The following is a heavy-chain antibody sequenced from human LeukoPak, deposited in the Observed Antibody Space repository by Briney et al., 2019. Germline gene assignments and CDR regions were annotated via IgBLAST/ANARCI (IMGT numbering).Heavy chain of an antibody. Sequence: PSETLSLTCAVYGGSFSGYYWSWIRQPPGKGLEWIGEINHSGSTNYNPSLKSRVTISVDTSKNQFSLKLSSVTAADTAVYYCARGRADANLGPSHYNPFDYWGQGTLVTVSS. J-gene: IGHJ4*02. CDR3: ARGRADANLGPSHYNPFDY. CDR1: GGSFSGYY. CDR2: INHSGST. D-gene: IGHD1-26*01. V-gene: IGHV4-34*01.